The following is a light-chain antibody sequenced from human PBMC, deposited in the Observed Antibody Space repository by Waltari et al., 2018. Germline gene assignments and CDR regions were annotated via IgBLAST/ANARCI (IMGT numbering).Light chain of an antibody. V-gene: IGKV3-15*01. CDR1: QSVNTN. CDR3: QQYNDWPPIT. CDR2: GAS. J-gene: IGKJ5*01. Sequence: EILMTQSPGTLTVSPGDTVTLSCRASQSVNTNLAWYQQKPGQAPRLLIYGASNMATGTPARFSGSGSGTEFSLAISGLQSEDFAVYYCQQYNDWPPITFGQGTRLEIK.